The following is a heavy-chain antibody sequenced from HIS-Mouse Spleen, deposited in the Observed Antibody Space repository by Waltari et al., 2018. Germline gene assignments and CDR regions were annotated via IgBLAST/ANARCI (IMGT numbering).Heavy chain of an antibody. Sequence: QLQLQESGPGLVKPSETLSLTCTVSGGYISSSSYSWGWIRQPPGKGLEWIGSIYYSGSTYYNPSLKSRVTISVDTSKNQFSLKLSSVTAADTALYYCAREIPYSSSWYDWYFDLWGRGTLVTVSS. D-gene: IGHD6-13*01. CDR2: IYYSGST. CDR1: GGYISSSSYS. J-gene: IGHJ2*01. CDR3: AREIPYSSSWYDWYFDL. V-gene: IGHV4-39*07.